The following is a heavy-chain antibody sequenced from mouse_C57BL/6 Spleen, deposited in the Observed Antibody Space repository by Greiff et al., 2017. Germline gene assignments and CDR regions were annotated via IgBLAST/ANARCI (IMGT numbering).Heavy chain of an antibody. CDR1: GYTFTSYS. J-gene: IGHJ2*01. CDR3: ARPFSYYFDY. V-gene: IGHV1-7*01. Sequence: QVQLKQSGAELAKPGASVKLSCKASGYTFTSYSMHWVKQRPGQGLEWIGYLTPSSGYTKYNQKFKDKATLTVDKSSSTAYMPLSSLTYEDSAVYYCARPFSYYFDYWGQGTTLTVSS. CDR2: LTPSSGYT.